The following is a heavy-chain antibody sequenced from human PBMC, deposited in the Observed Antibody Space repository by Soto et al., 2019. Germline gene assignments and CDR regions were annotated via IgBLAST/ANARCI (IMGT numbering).Heavy chain of an antibody. V-gene: IGHV3-30*03. D-gene: IGHD5-12*01. J-gene: IGHJ3*02. CDR1: GFTFSSCG. CDR2: ISYDGSNK. Sequence: SGGSLRLSCAASGFTFSSCGMHWVRQAPGKGLEWVAVISYDGSNKYYADSVKGRFTISRDNSKNTLYLQMNSLRAEDTAVYYCALRDGYNLEHDAFDIWGQGTMVTVSS. CDR3: ALRDGYNLEHDAFDI.